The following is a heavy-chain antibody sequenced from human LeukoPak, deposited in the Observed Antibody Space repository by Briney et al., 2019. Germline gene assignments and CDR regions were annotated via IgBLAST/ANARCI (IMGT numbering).Heavy chain of an antibody. CDR1: GDSITNNKYY. Sequence: PSETLSLTCDVSGDSITNNKYYWGWLRQPPGKGLEWIGIIFHSGSTYQNPSLKSRVTMSVDTSKNHFSLQLRAVTAADTAVYYCALVVVPAAIDYWGQGTLVTVSS. J-gene: IGHJ4*02. V-gene: IGHV4-39*02. D-gene: IGHD2-2*01. CDR3: ALVVVPAAIDY. CDR2: IFHSGST.